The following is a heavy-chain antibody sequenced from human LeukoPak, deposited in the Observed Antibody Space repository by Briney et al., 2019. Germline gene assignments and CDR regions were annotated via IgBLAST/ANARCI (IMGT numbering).Heavy chain of an antibody. Sequence: SETLSLTCTVSGGSISSGSYYWSWIRQPAGRGLEWIGRIYTSGSTNYNPSLKSRVTISVDTSKNQFSLKLSSVTAADTAVYYCARRVGPYWGQGTLVTVSS. CDR2: IYTSGST. CDR3: ARRVGPY. J-gene: IGHJ4*02. CDR1: GGSISSGSYY. D-gene: IGHD2-2*01. V-gene: IGHV4-61*02.